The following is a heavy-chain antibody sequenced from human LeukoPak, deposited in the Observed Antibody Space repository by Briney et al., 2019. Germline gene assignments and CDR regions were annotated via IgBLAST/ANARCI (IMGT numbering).Heavy chain of an antibody. CDR3: SRDTATQGDDAFDI. D-gene: IGHD5-18*01. CDR2: IWYDGSNK. Sequence: PGRSLRLSCAASGFTFSSYGMHWVRQAPGKGLEWVAVIWYDGSNKYYADSVKGRFTISRDNSKNTLYLQMNSLRAEDTAVYYWSRDTATQGDDAFDIWGQGTMVTVSS. V-gene: IGHV3-33*01. CDR1: GFTFSSYG. J-gene: IGHJ3*02.